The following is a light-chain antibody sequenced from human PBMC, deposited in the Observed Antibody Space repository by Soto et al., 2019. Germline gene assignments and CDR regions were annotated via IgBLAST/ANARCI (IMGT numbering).Light chain of an antibody. CDR2: EDN. V-gene: IGLV6-57*04. J-gene: IGLJ2*01. CDR1: SGSIASNY. Sequence: NFMLTQPHSVSESPGTTVTISCTRSSGSIASNYVQWNQQRPGSAPTTVIYEDNQRPSGVPDRFSGSIDSSSNSASLTISGLKTEDEADYYCQSYDSSTVVFGGGTKLTV. CDR3: QSYDSSTVV.